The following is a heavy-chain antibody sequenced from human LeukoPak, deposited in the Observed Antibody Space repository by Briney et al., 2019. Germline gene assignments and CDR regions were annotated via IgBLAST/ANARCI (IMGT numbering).Heavy chain of an antibody. J-gene: IGHJ6*03. CDR1: GGSISSYY. CDR3: ARRYPAYYYGSGSYNYYYYMDV. CDR2: IYYSGST. D-gene: IGHD3-10*01. Sequence: SETLSLTCTVSGGSISSYYWSWIRQPPGKGLEWIGYIYYSGSTNYNPSLKSRVTISVDTSKNQFSLKLSSVTAADTAVYYCARRYPAYYYGSGSYNYYYYMDVWGKGTTVTISS. V-gene: IGHV4-59*12.